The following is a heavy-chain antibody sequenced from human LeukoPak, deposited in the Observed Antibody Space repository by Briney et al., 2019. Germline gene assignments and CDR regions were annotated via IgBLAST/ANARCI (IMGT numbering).Heavy chain of an antibody. CDR3: ASSPGRSITIFGVVYYYYYMDV. D-gene: IGHD3-3*01. J-gene: IGHJ6*03. CDR2: ISAYNGNT. Sequence: ASVRVSWKASGYTFTSYGISWVQQAPGQGLEWMGWISAYNGNTNYAQKLQGRVTMTTDTSTSTAYMELRSLRSDDTAVYYCASSPGRSITIFGVVYYYYYMDVWGKGTTVTVSS. V-gene: IGHV1-18*01. CDR1: GYTFTSYG.